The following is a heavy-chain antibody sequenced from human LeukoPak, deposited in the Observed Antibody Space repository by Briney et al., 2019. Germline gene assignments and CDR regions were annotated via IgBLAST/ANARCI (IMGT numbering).Heavy chain of an antibody. CDR3: ARGSGWYPH. V-gene: IGHV4-59*02. CDR1: GGSVGSNY. Sequence: SDTLSLTCSVSGGSVGSNYWSWVRQPPGKGLEWIGYISYSGDTKYNPSLKSRLSMSVDTSKNQCSLMLTPVTAADTAVYYCARGSGWYPHWGQGTLVTVSS. D-gene: IGHD6-13*01. J-gene: IGHJ1*01. CDR2: ISYSGDT.